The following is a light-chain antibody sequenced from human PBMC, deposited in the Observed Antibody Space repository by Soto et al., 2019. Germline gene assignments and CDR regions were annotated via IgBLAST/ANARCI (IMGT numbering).Light chain of an antibody. V-gene: IGLV2-14*01. Sequence: QSALTQPASVSGSPGQSITISCTGTSSDVGGYNYVSWYQQHPGIAPKVMIYDVSNRPSGVSTRFSGSKSGNTASLTISGLQAEDEAEYYCSSYTSRSTYVFGTGTKLTVL. CDR1: SSDVGGYNY. J-gene: IGLJ1*01. CDR2: DVS. CDR3: SSYTSRSTYV.